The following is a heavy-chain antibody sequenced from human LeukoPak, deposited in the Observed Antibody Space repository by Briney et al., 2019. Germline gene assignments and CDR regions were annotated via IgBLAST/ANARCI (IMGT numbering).Heavy chain of an antibody. J-gene: IGHJ4*02. CDR1: GGSISTYY. D-gene: IGHD3-10*02. V-gene: IGHV4-4*07. CDR3: ARSKYGGPDY. Sequence: PSETLSLTCTVSGGSISTYYWSWIRQPAGKGLEWIGRIYTRGSTNYNPSLKTRVTMSIDTSKNHFSLKLSSVTAADTAVYYCARSKYGGPDYWGQGTLVTVSS. CDR2: IYTRGST.